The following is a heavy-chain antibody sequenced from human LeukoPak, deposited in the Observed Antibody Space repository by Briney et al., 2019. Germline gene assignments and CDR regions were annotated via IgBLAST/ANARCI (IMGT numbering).Heavy chain of an antibody. CDR1: GFTFSSYW. Sequence: GGSLRLSCAASGFTFSSYWMSWVRQAPGKGLEGVANIKQDGSEKYYVDSVKRRFTISRDNAKNSLYLQMNSLRAEDTAVYYCARGRSGYPFDYWGQGTLVTVSS. CDR2: IKQDGSEK. D-gene: IGHD3-22*01. CDR3: ARGRSGYPFDY. V-gene: IGHV3-7*01. J-gene: IGHJ4*02.